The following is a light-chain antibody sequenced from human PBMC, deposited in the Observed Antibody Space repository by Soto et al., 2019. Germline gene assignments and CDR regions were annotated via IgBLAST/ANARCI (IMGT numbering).Light chain of an antibody. CDR3: SSYTSSITRYV. J-gene: IGLJ1*01. V-gene: IGLV2-14*01. CDR1: SSDVGGYNY. CDR2: DVS. Sequence: QSVLTQPASVSGSPGQSITISCTGTSSDVGGYNYVSWYQQHPGKAPKLMICDVSNRPSGVSNRFSGSKSGNTASLTISGLQAEDEADYYCSSYTSSITRYVFRTGTKVTVL.